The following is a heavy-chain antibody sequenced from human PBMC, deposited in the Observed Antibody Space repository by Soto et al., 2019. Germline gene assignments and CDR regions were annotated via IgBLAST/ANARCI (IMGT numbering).Heavy chain of an antibody. CDR2: ISYDGSNK. CDR1: GFTFSSYA. Sequence: GGSLRLSCAASGFTFSSYAMHWVRQAPGKGLEWLAVISYDGSNKYYADSVKGRFTISRDNSKNTLYLQMNSLRAEDTAVYYCASMPSFYFRFLEWLSQYYFDYWGQGTLVTVSS. J-gene: IGHJ4*02. CDR3: ASMPSFYFRFLEWLSQYYFDY. D-gene: IGHD3-3*01. V-gene: IGHV3-30-3*01.